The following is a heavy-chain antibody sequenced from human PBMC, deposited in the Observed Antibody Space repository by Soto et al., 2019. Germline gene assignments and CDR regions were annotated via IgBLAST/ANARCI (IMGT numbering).Heavy chain of an antibody. D-gene: IGHD2-15*01. Sequence: ASVNLSCKASGYTFPSYGISWVRQAPGQGLEWMGWISAYNSTTKYAQKLQGRVTMTTDTSTSTAYMELRSLRSDDTAVYYCARARCSGGSCYSFSDYWGQGTLVTVSS. CDR2: ISAYNSTT. J-gene: IGHJ4*02. CDR1: GYTFPSYG. V-gene: IGHV1-18*01. CDR3: ARARCSGGSCYSFSDY.